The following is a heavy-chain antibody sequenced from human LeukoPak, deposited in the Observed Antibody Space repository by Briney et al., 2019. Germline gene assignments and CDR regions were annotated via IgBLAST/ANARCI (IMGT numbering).Heavy chain of an antibody. Sequence: GGSPRLSCAASGLTFSSYAMSWVRQAPGKGLEWVSAISGSGGSTYYADSVKGRFTISRDNSKNTLYLQMNSLRAEDTAVYYCAKRTTPNSGSYYNWFDPWGQGTLVTVSS. CDR2: ISGSGGST. CDR1: GLTFSSYA. J-gene: IGHJ5*02. CDR3: AKRTTPNSGSYYNWFDP. D-gene: IGHD1-26*01. V-gene: IGHV3-23*01.